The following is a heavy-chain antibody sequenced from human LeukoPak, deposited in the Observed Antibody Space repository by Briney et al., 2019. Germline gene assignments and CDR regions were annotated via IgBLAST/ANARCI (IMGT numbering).Heavy chain of an antibody. Sequence: GVALRLSCEVSGFIFSNYGMHWVRQAPGKGLEGVALIWEDGRTKFHADSVRGRFTISRDNSANPLYLQMSSLRLEDTAVYYCAREWGRIAVAGGPGYWGQGALVTVSS. CDR1: GFIFSNYG. CDR2: IWEDGRTK. J-gene: IGHJ4*02. CDR3: AREWGRIAVAGGPGY. V-gene: IGHV3-33*01. D-gene: IGHD6-19*01.